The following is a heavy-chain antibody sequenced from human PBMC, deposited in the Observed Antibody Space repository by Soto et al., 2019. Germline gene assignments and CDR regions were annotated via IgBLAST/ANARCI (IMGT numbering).Heavy chain of an antibody. V-gene: IGHV5-51*01. CDR3: ARGNVANYFEP. CDR1: GYTFANYW. Sequence: GESLKISCQSSGYTFANYWIFWVRQMPGKGLAWMGIIYPSDSTVKYSPSVQGEVTMSVDKSISTAYLQWSSLKASDAAVYYCARGNVANYFEPWGQGTLVTVSS. J-gene: IGHJ5*02. D-gene: IGHD1-7*01. CDR2: IYPSDSTV.